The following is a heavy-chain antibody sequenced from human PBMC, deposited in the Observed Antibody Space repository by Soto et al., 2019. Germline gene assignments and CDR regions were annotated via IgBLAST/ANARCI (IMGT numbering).Heavy chain of an antibody. D-gene: IGHD6-19*01. Sequence: QLQLQESGPGLVKPSETLSLTCTVSGGSISSSSYYWGWIRQPPGKGLVWIGSIYYSGSTYYNPSLKSRVTISVDTSKTLFSLKPSSVTAPDTAVYYCSRPAVHSSGFTDYWGQGTLVTVSS. J-gene: IGHJ4*02. CDR3: SRPAVHSSGFTDY. CDR1: GGSISSSSYY. V-gene: IGHV4-39*01. CDR2: IYYSGST.